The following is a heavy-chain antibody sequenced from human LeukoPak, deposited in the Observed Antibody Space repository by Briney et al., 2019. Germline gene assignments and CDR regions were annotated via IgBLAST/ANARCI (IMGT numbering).Heavy chain of an antibody. CDR1: GFIFSNYW. Sequence: QPGGSLRLSCAASGFIFSNYWMNWVRQAPGQGLEWVANIKQDGSEKYYVDSVKGRFTISRDNAKNSLHLQLNSLRAEDTAVYYCARDRGYCSGETCYAAVDIWGQGTMVTVSS. J-gene: IGHJ3*02. D-gene: IGHD2-15*01. CDR2: IKQDGSEK. CDR3: ARDRGYCSGETCYAAVDI. V-gene: IGHV3-7*03.